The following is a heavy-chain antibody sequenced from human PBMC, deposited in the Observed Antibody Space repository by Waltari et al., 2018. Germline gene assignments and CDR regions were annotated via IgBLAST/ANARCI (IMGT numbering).Heavy chain of an antibody. CDR1: KVTFGNFA. Sequence: QVQLVESGGGVVQPGRSLRLSCAGTKVTFGNFAVHWVRQAPGKGLEWAALISHYGSDKYDADSVKGRFSISRDNSKNTVYLQMNSLRSEDTAVYYCARVDYGGKNYFYYGLEVWGQGTTVTVSS. V-gene: IGHV3-30*01. CDR3: ARVDYGGKNYFYYGLEV. J-gene: IGHJ6*02. CDR2: ISHYGSDK. D-gene: IGHD2-15*01.